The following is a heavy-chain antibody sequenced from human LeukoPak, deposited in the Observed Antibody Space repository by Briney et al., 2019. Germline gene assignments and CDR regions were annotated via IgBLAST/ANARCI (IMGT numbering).Heavy chain of an antibody. Sequence: ASVKVSCKASGYTFTSYGISWVRQAPGQGLDWMGWISAYSVNTNYAQTLKGRVTMATDTSTTTAYMELRSRRSDATAAYSCARANRSGEYQLPPLNWFDTWGQGTLVTVSS. CDR3: ARANRSGEYQLPPLNWFDT. CDR2: ISAYSVNT. D-gene: IGHD2-2*01. J-gene: IGHJ5*02. CDR1: GYTFTSYG. V-gene: IGHV1-18*01.